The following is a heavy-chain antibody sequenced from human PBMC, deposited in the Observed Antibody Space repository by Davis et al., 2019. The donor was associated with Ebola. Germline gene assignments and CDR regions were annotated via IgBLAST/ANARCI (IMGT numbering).Heavy chain of an antibody. Sequence: MPGGSLRLSCAVYGGSFSDYYYNWIRQSPGKGLEWIGEINHSGRTAYDPSLKSRVTISVDTSKRQVSLKLTSVTAADTAVYYCARGLAGRRMGDWGQGTLVTVSS. J-gene: IGHJ4*02. CDR3: ARGLAGRRMGD. V-gene: IGHV4-34*01. CDR1: GGSFSDYY. CDR2: INHSGRT. D-gene: IGHD3-16*01.